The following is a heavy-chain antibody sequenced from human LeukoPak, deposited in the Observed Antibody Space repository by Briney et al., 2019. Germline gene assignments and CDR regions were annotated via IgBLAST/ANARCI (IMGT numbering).Heavy chain of an antibody. V-gene: IGHV4-59*01. CDR1: GRSISGYY. J-gene: IGHJ2*01. D-gene: IGHD4-23*01. Sequence: SETLSLTCTVPGRSISGYYYNWIRQPPGKGLEWIGYIYYSGSTNYNPSLKSRVTISLDTSKNQFSLKLSSVTTADTAVYYCARSVVTLYWYFDLWGRGTLVTVSS. CDR2: IYYSGST. CDR3: ARSVVTLYWYFDL.